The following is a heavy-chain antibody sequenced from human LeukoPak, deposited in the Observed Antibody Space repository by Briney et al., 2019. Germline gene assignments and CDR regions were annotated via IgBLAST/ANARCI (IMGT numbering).Heavy chain of an antibody. CDR2: ISGSGGST. J-gene: IGHJ4*02. CDR1: GFTFSSYA. D-gene: IGHD5-12*01. Sequence: GGSLRLSCAASGFTFSSYAMSWVRQAPGKGLEWVSAISGSGGSTYYADSVKGQFTISRDNSKNTLYLQMNSLRAEDTAVYYCARGPSGYHNTGGQGTLVTVSS. V-gene: IGHV3-23*01. CDR3: ARGPSGYHNT.